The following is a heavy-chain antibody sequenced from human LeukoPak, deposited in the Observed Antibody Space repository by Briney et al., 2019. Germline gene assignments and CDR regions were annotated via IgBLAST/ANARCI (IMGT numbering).Heavy chain of an antibody. CDR3: TRRYYHDSSGNYQIDY. J-gene: IGHJ4*02. CDR1: GFTFSDSA. Sequence: GGSLRLSCAVSGFTFSDSAMHWVRQASGKGLEWVGRIRSKANNYATTYDASVKGRFTISRDDSKNTAYLQMNSLKTEDTAVYYCTRRYYHDSSGNYQIDYWGQGTLVTVSS. V-gene: IGHV3-73*01. D-gene: IGHD3-22*01. CDR2: IRSKANNYAT.